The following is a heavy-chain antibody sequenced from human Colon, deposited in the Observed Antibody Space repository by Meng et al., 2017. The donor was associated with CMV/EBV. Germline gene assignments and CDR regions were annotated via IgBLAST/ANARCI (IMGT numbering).Heavy chain of an antibody. CDR1: GSTFTNFA. J-gene: IGHJ3*02. V-gene: IGHV3-23*01. Sequence: GESLKISCAASGSTFTNFAMSWVRQAPGKGLEWVAVMSPTGGPNYADSVKGRFTISRDISRNTTFLQLSSLRAEDTGVYYCAKALGFQGWGSSHDPFDIWGRGTMVTVSS. CDR3: AKALGFQGWGSSHDPFDI. CDR2: MSPTGGP. D-gene: IGHD2-2*01.